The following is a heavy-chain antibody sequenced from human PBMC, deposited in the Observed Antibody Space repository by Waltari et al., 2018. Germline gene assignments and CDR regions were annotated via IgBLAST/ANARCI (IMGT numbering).Heavy chain of an antibody. CDR1: GYTFTGYY. V-gene: IGHV1-2*02. J-gene: IGHJ3*02. D-gene: IGHD3-22*01. CDR2: INPNSGGT. Sequence: QVQLVQSGAEVKKPGASVKVSCKASGYTFTGYYMHWVRQAPGQGLEWMGWINPNSGGTNYAQKFQGRVTMTRDTSISTAYMELSRLRSDDTAVYYCARGARADYYDSSGYYPDAFDIWGQGTMVTVSS. CDR3: ARGARADYYDSSGYYPDAFDI.